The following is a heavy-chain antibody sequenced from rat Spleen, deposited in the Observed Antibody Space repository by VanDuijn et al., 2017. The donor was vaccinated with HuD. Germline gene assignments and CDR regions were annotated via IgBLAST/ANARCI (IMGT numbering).Heavy chain of an antibody. D-gene: IGHD1-2*01. CDR2: ISFDGSST. V-gene: IGHV5-29*01. CDR1: GFTFSNYY. J-gene: IGHJ2*01. CDR3: ARDSTYASLDY. Sequence: EVQLVESGGGLVQPGKSLILSCPASGFTFSNYYMAWVRQAPTKGLEWVATISFDGSSTYYGDSVKGRFTISRDNAQRTLYLQMDSLRSEDTATYYCARDSTYASLDYWGQGVTVTVSS.